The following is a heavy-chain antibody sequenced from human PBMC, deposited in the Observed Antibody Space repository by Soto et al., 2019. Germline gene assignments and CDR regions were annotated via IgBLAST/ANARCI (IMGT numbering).Heavy chain of an antibody. D-gene: IGHD6-13*01. Sequence: SETLSLTCAFYGWSFSGYYWSLIRQPPGKGLEWIGEINHSGSTNYNPSLKSRVTISVDTSKNQFSLKLSSVTAADTAVYYCARGPKQSSWYYYGMDVWGQGTTVTVSS. CDR3: ARGPKQSSWYYYGMDV. V-gene: IGHV4-34*01. CDR2: INHSGST. CDR1: GWSFSGYY. J-gene: IGHJ6*02.